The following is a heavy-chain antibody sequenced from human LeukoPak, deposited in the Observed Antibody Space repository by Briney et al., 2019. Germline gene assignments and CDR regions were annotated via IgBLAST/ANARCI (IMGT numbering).Heavy chain of an antibody. Sequence: GGSLRLSCAASGFTFSSYAMSWVRQAPGKGLEGVSAISGSGGSTYYADSVKGRFTISRDNSKNTLYLQMNSLRAEDTAVYYCAKSLRYFGYFDYWGQGTLVTVSS. V-gene: IGHV3-23*01. CDR3: AKSLRYFGYFDY. D-gene: IGHD3-9*01. J-gene: IGHJ4*02. CDR1: GFTFSSYA. CDR2: ISGSGGST.